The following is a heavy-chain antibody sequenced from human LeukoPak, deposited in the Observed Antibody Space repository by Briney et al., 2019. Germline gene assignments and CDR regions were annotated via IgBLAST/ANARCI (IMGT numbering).Heavy chain of an antibody. V-gene: IGHV3-23*01. Sequence: QTGGSLRLSCAASGFTFSNYAMSWVRQAPGKGLEWVSAVSGRDDSTYYADSVKGRFTISRDTSKNTLYLQMNSLRAEDTAVYYCAKWGDYDILTGYYDSDYWGQGTLVTVS. CDR3: AKWGDYDILTGYYDSDY. D-gene: IGHD3-9*01. CDR1: GFTFSNYA. J-gene: IGHJ4*02. CDR2: VSGRDDST.